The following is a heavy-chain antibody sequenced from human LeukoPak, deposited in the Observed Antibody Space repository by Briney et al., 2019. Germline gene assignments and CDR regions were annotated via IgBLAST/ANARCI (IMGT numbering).Heavy chain of an antibody. D-gene: IGHD2-15*01. CDR1: GHTFTSYY. V-gene: IGHV1-46*01. CDR2: INPSGGST. J-gene: IGHJ4*02. CDR3: AIVVVAATFDY. Sequence: ASVKVSCKASGHTFTSYYMHWVRQAPGQGLEWMGTINPSGGSTSYAQKFQGRVTMTRDTSTSTVYMELSSLRSEDTAVYYCAIVVVAATFDYWGQGTLVTVSS.